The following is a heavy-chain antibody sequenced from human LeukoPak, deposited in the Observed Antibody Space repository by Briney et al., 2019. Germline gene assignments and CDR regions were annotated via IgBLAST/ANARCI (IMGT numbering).Heavy chain of an antibody. V-gene: IGHV1-2*02. D-gene: IGHD3-10*01. CDR1: GYTFTGYY. Sequence: GASVKVSCKASGYTFTGYYMHWVRQAPGQGLEWMGWINPNSGGTNYAQKFQGRVTMTRDTSISTAYMELSRLRSDDTAVYYCARVKAGITMVRGGNPIFDYWGQGTLVTVSS. CDR3: ARVKAGITMVRGGNPIFDY. CDR2: INPNSGGT. J-gene: IGHJ4*02.